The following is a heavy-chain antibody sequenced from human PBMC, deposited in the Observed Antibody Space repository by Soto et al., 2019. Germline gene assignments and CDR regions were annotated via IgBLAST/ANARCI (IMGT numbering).Heavy chain of an antibody. Sequence: QVQLVQSGAEVKKPGASVKVSCKASGYTFTTYAMHWVRQAPGQRLEWMGWINAGNGNTKYSQKFQGRVTITRDTSASTAYMELSSLRSEDTAVYYCARDGESSGYYPYYFDYWGQGTLVTVSS. CDR2: INAGNGNT. V-gene: IGHV1-3*01. CDR3: ARDGESSGYYPYYFDY. D-gene: IGHD3-22*01. CDR1: GYTFTTYA. J-gene: IGHJ4*02.